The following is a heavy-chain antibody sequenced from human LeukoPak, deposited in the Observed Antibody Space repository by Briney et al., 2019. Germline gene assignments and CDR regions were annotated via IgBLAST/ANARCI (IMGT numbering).Heavy chain of an antibody. Sequence: GGSLRLSCAASGFTFSSYAMHWVRQAPGKGLEWVAVISYDGSNKYYVDSVKGRFTISRDNSKNTLYLQMNSLRAEDTAVYYCARGYSYGDYWGQGTLVTVSS. V-gene: IGHV3-30-3*01. J-gene: IGHJ4*02. CDR2: ISYDGSNK. CDR3: ARGYSYGDY. CDR1: GFTFSSYA. D-gene: IGHD5-18*01.